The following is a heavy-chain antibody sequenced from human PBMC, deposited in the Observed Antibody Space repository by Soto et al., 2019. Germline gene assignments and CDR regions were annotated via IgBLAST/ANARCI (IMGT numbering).Heavy chain of an antibody. J-gene: IGHJ3*02. Sequence: QVQLVQSGAEVKKPGASVKVSCKASGYTFTGYYMHWVRQAPGQGLEWMGWINPNSGGTNYAQKFQGWVTMTRDTSISTAYMELSRLRSDDTAVYYCARVRTYCSSTSCYKGDAFDIWGLGTMVTVSS. V-gene: IGHV1-2*04. CDR3: ARVRTYCSSTSCYKGDAFDI. D-gene: IGHD2-2*01. CDR2: INPNSGGT. CDR1: GYTFTGYY.